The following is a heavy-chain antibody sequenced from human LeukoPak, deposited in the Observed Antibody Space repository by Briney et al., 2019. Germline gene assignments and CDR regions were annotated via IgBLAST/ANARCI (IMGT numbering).Heavy chain of an antibody. CDR3: ARQGDRSSTSCPFDY. CDR1: GGSISSYY. CDR2: IYYSGST. D-gene: IGHD2-2*01. Sequence: SETLSLTCTVSGGSISSYYWSWIRQPPGKGLEWIGYIYYSGSTNYNPSLKSRVTISVDTSKNQFSLKLSSVTAADTAVYYCARQGDRSSTSCPFDYWGQGTLVTVSS. J-gene: IGHJ4*02. V-gene: IGHV4-59*08.